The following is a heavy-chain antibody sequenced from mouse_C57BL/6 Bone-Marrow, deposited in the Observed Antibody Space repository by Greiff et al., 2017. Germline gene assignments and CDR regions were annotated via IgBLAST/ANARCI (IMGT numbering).Heavy chain of an antibody. D-gene: IGHD1-1*01. CDR1: GFNIKDDY. V-gene: IGHV14-4*01. Sequence: DVKLQESGAELVRPGASVKLSCTASGFNIKDDYLHWVKQRPEQGLEWIGWIDPENGDTEYASKFQGKATITADTSSNTAYLQRSSLTSEDTAVYYCTTLYGSSYTWFADWGQGTLVTVSA. CDR3: TTLYGSSYTWFAD. CDR2: IDPENGDT. J-gene: IGHJ3*01.